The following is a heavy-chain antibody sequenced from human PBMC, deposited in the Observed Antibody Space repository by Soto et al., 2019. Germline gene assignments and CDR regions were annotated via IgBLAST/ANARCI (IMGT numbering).Heavy chain of an antibody. CDR3: TTYHGDSNVDH. D-gene: IGHD4-17*01. J-gene: IGHJ5*02. V-gene: IGHV1-24*01. CDR2: FDPDEAET. CDR1: GYTLNEVA. Sequence: QVRLVQSGAEVKKPGASVKVSCKVSGYTLNEVAMHWVRQAPGKGLEWLGGFDPDEAETIYAQHFQGRVTMTEDTSTDTVYMELSSLRSEDTALYFCTTYHGDSNVDHWGQGTLVTVSS.